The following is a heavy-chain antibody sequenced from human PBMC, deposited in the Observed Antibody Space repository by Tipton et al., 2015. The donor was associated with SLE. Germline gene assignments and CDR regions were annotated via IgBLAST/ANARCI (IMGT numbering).Heavy chain of an antibody. D-gene: IGHD3-10*01. CDR3: AKDRLGYFDY. J-gene: IGHJ4*02. Sequence: SLRLSCAASGFTFTNYAMSWVRQAPGKGLEWVSVIHSGGRTYYADSVKGRFTISRDNSKNTLFLEMNGLRAEDTAVYYCAKDRLGYFDYWGQGTLVTVSS. CDR1: GFTFTNYA. CDR2: IHSGGRT. V-gene: IGHV3-23*03.